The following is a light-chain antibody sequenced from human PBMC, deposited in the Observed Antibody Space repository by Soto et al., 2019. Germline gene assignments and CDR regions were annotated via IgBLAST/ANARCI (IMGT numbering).Light chain of an antibody. Sequence: DIQMTQSPSSLSASVVERVTITRQASQDIKNYLNWYQQKSGKAPKLLIYDASDLETGVPSRFSGSGSGTEYTLTISSLQPDDIATYYCQQYDTYWTFGQGTKVDIK. CDR2: DAS. J-gene: IGKJ1*01. CDR1: QDIKNY. V-gene: IGKV1-33*01. CDR3: QQYDTYWT.